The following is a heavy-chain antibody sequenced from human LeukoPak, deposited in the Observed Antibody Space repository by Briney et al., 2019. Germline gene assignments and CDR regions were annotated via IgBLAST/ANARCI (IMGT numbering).Heavy chain of an antibody. CDR3: ARRPVLLRLWYFDY. CDR1: GGSFSGYY. D-gene: IGHD3-10*01. J-gene: IGHJ4*02. Sequence: NPSETLSLTCAVYGGSFSGYYWSWIRQPPGKGLEWIGEINHSGSTNYNPSLKSRVTISVDTSKNQFSLKLSSVTAADTAVYYCARRPVLLRLWYFDYWGQGTLVTVSS. V-gene: IGHV4-34*01. CDR2: INHSGST.